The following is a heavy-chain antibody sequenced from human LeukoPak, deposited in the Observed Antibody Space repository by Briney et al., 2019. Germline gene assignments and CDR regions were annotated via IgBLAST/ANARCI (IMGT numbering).Heavy chain of an antibody. V-gene: IGHV4-34*01. CDR1: GGSFSGYY. J-gene: IGHJ5*02. CDR3: AGGDSSRGHWALENNCFDP. CDR2: INHSGST. Sequence: SESLSLTCAVYGGSFSGYYWSWIRQPPGKGLEWIGKINHSGSTNYNPSPRSRATISLDTSQNQFSLKLSSVTPADPAVYYCAGGDSSRGHWALENNCFDPWGQGTLVTVSS. D-gene: IGHD6-13*01.